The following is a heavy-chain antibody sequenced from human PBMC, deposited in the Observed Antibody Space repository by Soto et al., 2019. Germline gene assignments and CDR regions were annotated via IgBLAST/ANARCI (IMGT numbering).Heavy chain of an antibody. V-gene: IGHV3-15*01. J-gene: IGHJ4*02. D-gene: IGHD3-3*01. CDR2: IKSRSDGGTP. Sequence: GGSLRLSCAASGFALSNAWMNWVRHTPGRGLEWVGRIKSRSDGGTPDYGAPVKGRFTISRDDSLNTVYLQMNSLTAEDTGVYYCTTDTRRISVFGVPWDSWGQGTLVTVSS. CDR1: GFALSNAW. CDR3: TTDTRRISVFGVPWDS.